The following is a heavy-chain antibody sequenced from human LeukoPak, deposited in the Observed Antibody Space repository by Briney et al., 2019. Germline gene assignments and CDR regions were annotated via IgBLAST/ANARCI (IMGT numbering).Heavy chain of an antibody. CDR1: GLTFSSYA. V-gene: IGHV3-23*01. CDR3: AKQPLPLKVQEFDY. J-gene: IGHJ4*02. CDR2: ISGSGGST. D-gene: IGHD3-10*01. Sequence: RAGGSLRLSCAASGLTFSSYAMSWVRQAPGKGLEWVSAISGSGGSTYYADSVKGRFTISRDNSKNTLYLQMNSLRAEDTAVYYCAKQPLPLKVQEFDYWGQGTLVTVSS.